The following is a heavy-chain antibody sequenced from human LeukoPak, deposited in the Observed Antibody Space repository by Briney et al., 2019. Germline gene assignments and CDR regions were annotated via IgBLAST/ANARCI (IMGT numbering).Heavy chain of an antibody. D-gene: IGHD2-2*01. Sequence: ASVKVSCKASGYTFVSYGISWVRQAPGQGLEWMGWISAYNGNTNYAQKLQGRVTMTTDTSTSTAYMELRSLRSDDTAVYYCARDFSRKVRYCSSTSCTDTNDYWGQGTLVTVSS. J-gene: IGHJ4*02. CDR2: ISAYNGNT. V-gene: IGHV1-18*01. CDR3: ARDFSRKVRYCSSTSCTDTNDY. CDR1: GYTFVSYG.